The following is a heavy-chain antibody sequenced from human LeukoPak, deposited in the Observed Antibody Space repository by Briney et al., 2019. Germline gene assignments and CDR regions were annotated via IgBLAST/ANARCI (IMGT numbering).Heavy chain of an antibody. V-gene: IGHV4-61*02. Sequence: SETLSLTCTVSGGSIRSGSYYWSWIRQPAGKGLEWIGRIYTSGSTNYNPSLKSRVTISVDTSKNQFSLKLSSVTAADTAVYYCARGRTTATPWGQGTLVTVSS. D-gene: IGHD4-17*01. CDR1: GGSIRSGSYY. CDR3: ARGRTTATP. CDR2: IYTSGST. J-gene: IGHJ5*02.